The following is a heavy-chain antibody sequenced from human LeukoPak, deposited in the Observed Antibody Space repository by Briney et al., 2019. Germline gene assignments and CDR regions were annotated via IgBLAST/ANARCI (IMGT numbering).Heavy chain of an antibody. Sequence: GGSLRLSRAASGFTFSDYYMSWIRQAPGKGLEWVSYISSSGSTIYYADSVKGRFTSSRDNAKNSLYLQRNSLRAEDTAVYYCARDGPLGAFDIWAQGTMVTVSS. V-gene: IGHV3-11*01. CDR3: ARDGPLGAFDI. CDR1: GFTFSDYY. J-gene: IGHJ3*02. CDR2: ISSSGSTI.